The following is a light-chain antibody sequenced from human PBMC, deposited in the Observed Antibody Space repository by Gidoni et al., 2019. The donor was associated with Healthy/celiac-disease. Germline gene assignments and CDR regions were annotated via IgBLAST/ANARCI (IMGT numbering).Light chain of an antibody. J-gene: IGKJ4*01. V-gene: IGKV1D-12*01. CDR3: QQANSFPGT. Sequence: DIQMTQAPSSVSASVGDSVTITCRSSQGISSWLAWYQQQPGKAPKLLIYAASSLQSGVPSRFSGSGSGTVFPLTISSLPPEDFATYYCQQANSFPGTFGGGTKVEIK. CDR2: AAS. CDR1: QGISSW.